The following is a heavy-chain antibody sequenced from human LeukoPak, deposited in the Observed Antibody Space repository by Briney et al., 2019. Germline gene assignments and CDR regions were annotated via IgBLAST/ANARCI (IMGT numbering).Heavy chain of an antibody. CDR2: ISSSSSYI. Sequence: GGSLRLSCAASGFTFSSYSMNWVRQAPGKGLEWVSSISSSSSYIYYADSVKGRFTVSRDNAKKSLFLQMNSLRAEDTAVYYCARSSGPKPDFDYWGQGTLVTVSS. D-gene: IGHD3-22*01. V-gene: IGHV3-21*04. CDR3: ARSSGPKPDFDY. CDR1: GFTFSSYS. J-gene: IGHJ4*02.